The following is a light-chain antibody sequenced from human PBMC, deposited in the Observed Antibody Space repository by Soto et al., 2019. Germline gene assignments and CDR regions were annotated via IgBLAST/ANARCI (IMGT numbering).Light chain of an antibody. J-gene: IGKJ4*01. CDR1: QSVIRY. Sequence: EIVLTQSPATLSLSPGERATLSCRASQSVIRYLAWYQQKRGQPPRLLIYDTSNRAAGITARFSGSGSGTDFALTIISLEAEDVAVYYCQQQSDWPLTFGGGTKLEIK. CDR2: DTS. CDR3: QQQSDWPLT. V-gene: IGKV3-11*01.